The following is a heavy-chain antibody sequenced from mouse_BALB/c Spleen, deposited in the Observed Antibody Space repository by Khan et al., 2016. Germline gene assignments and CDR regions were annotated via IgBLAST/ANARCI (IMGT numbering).Heavy chain of an antibody. CDR2: IYWDDDK. V-gene: IGHV8-12*01. J-gene: IGHJ3*01. CDR3: ARPRSTMITTGLAY. CDR1: GFSLSTSGMG. Sequence: QVTLKESGPGILQPSQTLSLTCSFSGFSLSTSGMGVSWIRQPSGKGLEWLAHIYWDDDKRYNPSLKSRLTISKDISRNQVFLKITSVDTAGTAAYDCARPRSTMITTGLAYWGQGTLVTVSA. D-gene: IGHD2-4*01.